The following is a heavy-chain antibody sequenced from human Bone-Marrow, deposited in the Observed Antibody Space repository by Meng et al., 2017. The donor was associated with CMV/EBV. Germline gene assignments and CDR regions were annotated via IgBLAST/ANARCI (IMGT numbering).Heavy chain of an antibody. CDR3: ARGPSRGHYYYYYGMDV. CDR1: RNTFTSYY. Sequence: ASVKVSCKTSRNTFTSYYIHWVRQAPGQGLEWIGIINPTGGNAGYAQKFQGRVTMTRDTSATTVYMELSSLGSDDTAVYYCARGPSRGHYYYYYGMDVWGQGTTVAVSS. CDR2: INPTGGNA. D-gene: IGHD2-2*01. J-gene: IGHJ6*02. V-gene: IGHV1-46*01.